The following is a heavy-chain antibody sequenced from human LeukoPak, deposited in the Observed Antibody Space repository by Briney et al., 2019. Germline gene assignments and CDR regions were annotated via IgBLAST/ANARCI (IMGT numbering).Heavy chain of an antibody. V-gene: IGHV4-59*01. CDR3: ARGDGYVSN. CDR2: IYYTGTP. CDR1: GASISSYY. J-gene: IGHJ4*02. D-gene: IGHD2-2*03. Sequence: SETLSLTCTVSGASISSYYWSWIRQPPGKGLECLGYIYYTGTPNYNPSLKSRLTISVDTSKNQFSLKLTSVTAADPAVYYCARGDGYVSNWGQGTLVTVSS.